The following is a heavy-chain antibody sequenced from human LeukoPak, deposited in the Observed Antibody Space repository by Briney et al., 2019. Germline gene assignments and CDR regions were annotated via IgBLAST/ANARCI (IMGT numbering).Heavy chain of an antibody. Sequence: ASVKVSCKSSGYTFTSYDINWVRQAPGQGLEWMGWMNPNSGNTGYAQKFQGRVTMTRNTSITTAYMELSSLRSEDTAVYYCARVYCSVVVAATRGCYFDYWGQGTLVTVSS. J-gene: IGHJ4*02. D-gene: IGHD2-15*01. V-gene: IGHV1-8*01. CDR3: ARVYCSVVVAATRGCYFDY. CDR2: MNPNSGNT. CDR1: GYTFTSYD.